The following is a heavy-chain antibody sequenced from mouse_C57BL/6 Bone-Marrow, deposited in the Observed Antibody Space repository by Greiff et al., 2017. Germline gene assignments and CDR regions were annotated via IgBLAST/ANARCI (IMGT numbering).Heavy chain of an antibody. V-gene: IGHV1-69*01. Sequence: QVQLQQPGAGLVLPGASVKLSCKASGFTFTSYWMHWVKQRPGQGLEWIGEIDPSDSYTNYNQKFKGKSTLTVDNSSSTAYIQLSSLTSDDSAVDYCARYYDNDGGDYFAYWGQGTTLTVSS. CDR1: GFTFTSYW. CDR3: ARYYDNDGGDYFAY. D-gene: IGHD2-4*01. J-gene: IGHJ2*01. CDR2: IDPSDSYT.